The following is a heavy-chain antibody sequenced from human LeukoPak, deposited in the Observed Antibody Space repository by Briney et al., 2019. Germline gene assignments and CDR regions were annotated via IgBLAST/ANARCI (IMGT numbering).Heavy chain of an antibody. CDR2: IYYTGNT. Sequence: SETLSLTCTVSGGSISYYYWNRIRQPPGKGLEWIGYIYYTGNTNYNPSLKSRVTISVDTSKNQFSLKLSSVTAADTAVYYCARDRLQLQSWGQGTLVTVSS. J-gene: IGHJ5*02. V-gene: IGHV4-59*01. CDR1: GGSISYYY. CDR3: ARDRLQLQS. D-gene: IGHD5-24*01.